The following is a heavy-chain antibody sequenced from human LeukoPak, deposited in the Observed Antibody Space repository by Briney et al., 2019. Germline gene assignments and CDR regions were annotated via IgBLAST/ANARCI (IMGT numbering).Heavy chain of an antibody. CDR2: INPNSGGT. J-gene: IGHJ4*02. V-gene: IGHV1-2*02. CDR3: ARDQSRWLRTPSNFDY. Sequence: GASVKVSCKASGYTFTGYYMHWVRQAPGQGLEWMGWINPNSGGTNYAQKFQGRVTMTRDTSISTAYMELSRLRSDDTAVYYCARDQSRWLRTPSNFDYWGQGTLVTVSS. D-gene: IGHD5-12*01. CDR1: GYTFTGYY.